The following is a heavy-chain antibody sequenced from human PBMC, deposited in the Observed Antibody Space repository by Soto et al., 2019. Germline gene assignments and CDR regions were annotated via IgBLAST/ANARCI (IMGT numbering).Heavy chain of an antibody. D-gene: IGHD3-22*01. Sequence: QVQVVESGGGVVQPGRSLRLSCAASGFTFSTHGMQWVRQAPGKGLAWVAVISSTGRTKYYADSVKGRFTISRDNSENTLFLQMNSLRPDDTAVYYCARDSSGSSAYSFWGQGTLVTVSS. CDR1: GFTFSTHG. V-gene: IGHV3-30*03. CDR2: ISSTGRTK. J-gene: IGHJ4*02. CDR3: ARDSSGSSAYSF.